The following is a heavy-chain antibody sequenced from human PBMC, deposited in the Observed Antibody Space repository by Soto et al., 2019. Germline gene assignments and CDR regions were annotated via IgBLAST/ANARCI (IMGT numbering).Heavy chain of an antibody. CDR3: AKLRAVAGNNWFDP. CDR1: GFTFSSYA. Sequence: PVGSLRLSCAASGFTFSSYAMSWVRQAPGKGLEWVSAISGSGGSTYYADSVKGRFTISRDNSKNTLYLQMNSLRAEDTAVYYCAKLRAVAGNNWFDPWGQGTLVTVSS. V-gene: IGHV3-23*01. CDR2: ISGSGGST. D-gene: IGHD6-19*01. J-gene: IGHJ5*02.